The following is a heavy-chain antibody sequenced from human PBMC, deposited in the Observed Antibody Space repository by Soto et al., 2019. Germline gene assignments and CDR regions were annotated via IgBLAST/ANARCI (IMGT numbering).Heavy chain of an antibody. Sequence: QVQLVQSGAEVKKPGSSLKVSCKSSGGTFSSYAISWVRQAPGQGLEWLEGIIPIFNKVNYAQKSQGRVTLTADDSTSTAYMELSSLRSDDTAVYYCARAPIRLCSGDNCYSGLDSWGQGTLVIVSS. V-gene: IGHV1-69*12. J-gene: IGHJ4*02. CDR3: ARAPIRLCSGDNCYSGLDS. CDR1: GGTFSSYA. D-gene: IGHD2-15*01. CDR2: IIPIFNKV.